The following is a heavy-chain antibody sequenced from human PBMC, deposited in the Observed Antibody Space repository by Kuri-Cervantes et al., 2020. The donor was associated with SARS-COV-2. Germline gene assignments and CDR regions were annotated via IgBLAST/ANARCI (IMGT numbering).Heavy chain of an antibody. CDR2: ISSDGKNK. J-gene: IGHJ4*02. CDR3: AKDRAGVHDF. Sequence: LSLTCAASGFTFSSYSMNWVRQAPGKGLEWVTFISSDGKNKKCMASGKGRFTISRDNSQNTLHLQMKSLRDEDTAIYYCAKDRAGVHDFWGQGTLVTVSS. V-gene: IGHV3-30*18. D-gene: IGHD2-21*01. CDR1: GFTFSSYS.